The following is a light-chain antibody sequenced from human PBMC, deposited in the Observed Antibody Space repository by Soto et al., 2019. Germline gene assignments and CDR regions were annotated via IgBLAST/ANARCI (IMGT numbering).Light chain of an antibody. V-gene: IGKV1-9*01. J-gene: IGKJ5*01. CDR1: QGISSY. CDR3: QQLNSYPPN. Sequence: DIQLTQSPSFLSASVGDRVTITCRASQGISSYLAWYQRKPGKAPKLLIYAASTLQSGVPSRFSGSGSGTEFTLTISSLQPEDFATYYCQQLNSYPPNFGQGTRLEIK. CDR2: AAS.